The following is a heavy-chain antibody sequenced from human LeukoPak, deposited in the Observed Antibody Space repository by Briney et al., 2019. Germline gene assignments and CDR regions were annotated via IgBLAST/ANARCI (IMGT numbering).Heavy chain of an antibody. V-gene: IGHV3-7*01. CDR1: GFTFSSYW. D-gene: IGHD1-26*01. J-gene: IGHJ6*02. CDR3: AREELLGAYYYYGMDV. CDR2: IKQDGSEK. Sequence: GGSLRLSCAASGFTFSSYWMSWVRQAPGKGLEWVANIKQDGSEKYYVDSVKGRFTISRDNAKNSLYLQMSSLRAEDTAVYYCAREELLGAYYYYGMDVWGQGTTVTVSS.